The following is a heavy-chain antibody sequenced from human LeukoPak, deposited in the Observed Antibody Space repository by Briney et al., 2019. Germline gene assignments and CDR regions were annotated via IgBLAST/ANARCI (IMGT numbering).Heavy chain of an antibody. V-gene: IGHV1-8*01. CDR3: AIPYSSYDFWSGYYTPGGYYYYGMDV. D-gene: IGHD3-3*01. CDR2: MNPNSGNT. Sequence: ASVKVSCKASGYTVTSYDINWVRQATGQGLEWMGWMNPNSGNTGYAQKFQGRVTMTRNTSISTAYMELSSLRSEDTAVYYCAIPYSSYDFWSGYYTPGGYYYYGMDVWGQGTTVTVSS. J-gene: IGHJ6*02. CDR1: GYTVTSYD.